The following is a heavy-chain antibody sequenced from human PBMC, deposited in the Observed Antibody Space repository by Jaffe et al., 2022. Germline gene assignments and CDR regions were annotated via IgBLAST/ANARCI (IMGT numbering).Heavy chain of an antibody. CDR1: GFSLSTSGMC. CDR3: ARIRSYYGSGSYGKPFDY. D-gene: IGHD3-10*01. CDR2: IDWDDDK. V-gene: IGHV2-70*20. Sequence: QVTLRESGPALVKPTQTLTLTCTFSGFSLSTSGMCVSWVRQPPGKALEWLALIDWDDDKYYSTSLKTRLTISKDTSKNQVVLTMTNMDPVDTATYYCARIRSYYGSGSYGKPFDYWGQGTLVTVSS. J-gene: IGHJ4*02.